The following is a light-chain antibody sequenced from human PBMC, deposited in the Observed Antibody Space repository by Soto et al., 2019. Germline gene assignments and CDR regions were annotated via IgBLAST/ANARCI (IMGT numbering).Light chain of an antibody. CDR2: DAS. CDR1: QSVSSY. CDR3: QQRSNWPPVA. Sequence: EIVLTQSPATLSLSPGERATLSCRASQSVSSYLAWYQQKPGQAPRLLIYDASNRATGIPARFSGSGSGTDFTRTISSLQPEDFAVYYCQQRSNWPPVAFGPGTKVDIK. J-gene: IGKJ3*01. V-gene: IGKV3-11*01.